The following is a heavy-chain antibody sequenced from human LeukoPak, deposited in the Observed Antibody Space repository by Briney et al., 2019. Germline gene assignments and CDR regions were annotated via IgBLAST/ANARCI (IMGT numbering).Heavy chain of an antibody. D-gene: IGHD3-10*01. V-gene: IGHV3-23*01. CDR3: AKDLQGVFDP. CDR1: GFTFSIYA. CDR2: ITGSGDGT. Sequence: GGSLRLSCVASGFTFSIYAMTWVRQAPGKGLEWVSAITGSGDGTYHADSVKGRFTISRDNSKNTVYLQMNSLRVEDTAVYYCAKDLQGVFDPWGQGTLVTVSS. J-gene: IGHJ5*02.